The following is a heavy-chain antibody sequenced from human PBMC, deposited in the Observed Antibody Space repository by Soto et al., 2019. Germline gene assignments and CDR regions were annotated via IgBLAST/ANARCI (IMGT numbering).Heavy chain of an antibody. CDR2: MNPNSGNT. CDR3: ASDLIRGYSSRWYYMDV. Sequence: ASVKVSCKASGYTFTSYDINWVRQATGQGLEWMGWMNPNSGNTGYAQKFQGRVTMTRNTSISTAYMELSSLRSEDTAVYYCASDLIRGYSSRWYYMDVWGKGTTVTVSS. D-gene: IGHD6-13*01. CDR1: GYTFTSYD. V-gene: IGHV1-8*01. J-gene: IGHJ6*03.